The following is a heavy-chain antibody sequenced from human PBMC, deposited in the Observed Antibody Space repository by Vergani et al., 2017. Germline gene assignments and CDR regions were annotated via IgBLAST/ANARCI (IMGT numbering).Heavy chain of an antibody. J-gene: IGHJ5*02. Sequence: QVQLQESGPGLVKPSQTLSLTCTVSGGSISSGSYYWSWIRQPAGKGLEWIGRIYTSGSTNYNPSLKSLVTLSLDTSKNQFSLTLSSVTAADTAVYSCARSPSRSWYRAPGWFDPWGQGPLVTVSS. V-gene: IGHV4-61*02. CDR2: IYTSGST. CDR3: ARSPSRSWYRAPGWFDP. CDR1: GGSISSGSYY. D-gene: IGHD6-13*01.